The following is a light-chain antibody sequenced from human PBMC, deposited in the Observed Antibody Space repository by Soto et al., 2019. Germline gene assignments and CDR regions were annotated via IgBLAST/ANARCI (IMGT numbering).Light chain of an antibody. CDR1: SSDVGGYNY. V-gene: IGLV2-14*01. CDR3: SSYTSSTTPWV. Sequence: SVLTQPASVSGSRGHSITISCTGTSSDVGGYNYVSWYQQHPGKAPKLMIYEVSNRPSGVSNRFSGSKSGNTASLTISGLQAEDEGFYYCSSYTSSTTPWVFGGGTKVTVL. CDR2: EVS. J-gene: IGLJ3*02.